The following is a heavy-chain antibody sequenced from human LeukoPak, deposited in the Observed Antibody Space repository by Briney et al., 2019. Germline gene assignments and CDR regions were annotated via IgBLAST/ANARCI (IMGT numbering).Heavy chain of an antibody. Sequence: GGSLRLSCAASGFTFSSYAMHWVRQAPGKGLEYVSAISTDGGSPCYANSVKGRFTISRDNSKNTLYLQMGSLRAEDMAVYYCARWSSTSCYDYWGQGTLVTVSS. V-gene: IGHV3-64*01. J-gene: IGHJ4*02. D-gene: IGHD2-2*01. CDR2: ISTDGGSP. CDR3: ARWSSTSCYDY. CDR1: GFTFSSYA.